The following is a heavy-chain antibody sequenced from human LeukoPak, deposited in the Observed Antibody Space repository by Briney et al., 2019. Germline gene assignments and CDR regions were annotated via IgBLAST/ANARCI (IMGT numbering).Heavy chain of an antibody. CDR3: ARAPAWGGNPLGGYPSYYMDV. CDR2: MNPNSGNT. D-gene: IGHD4-23*01. CDR1: GYTFTSYD. V-gene: IGHV1-8*03. J-gene: IGHJ6*03. Sequence: ASVKVSCKASGYTFTSYDINWVRQATGQGLEWMGWMNPNSGNTGYAQRFQGRVTITRNTSINTAYMELSSLRSEDTAVYSCARAPAWGGNPLGGYPSYYMDVWGNGTTVTVSS.